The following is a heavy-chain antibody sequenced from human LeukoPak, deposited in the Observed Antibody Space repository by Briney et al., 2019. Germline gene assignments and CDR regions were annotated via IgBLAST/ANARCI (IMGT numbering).Heavy chain of an antibody. CDR3: AKDREATLGY. CDR1: GFTFSSYG. D-gene: IGHD3-16*01. J-gene: IGHJ4*02. Sequence: PGGSLRLSCAASGFTFSSYGMHWVRQAPGKGLEWVAFIRYDGSNKYYADSVKGRFTISRDNSKNTLYLQMNSLRVEDTAVYYCAKDREATLGYWGQGTLVTVSS. V-gene: IGHV3-30*02. CDR2: IRYDGSNK.